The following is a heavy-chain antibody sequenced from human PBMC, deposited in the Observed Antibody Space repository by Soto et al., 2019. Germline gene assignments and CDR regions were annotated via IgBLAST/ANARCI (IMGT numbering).Heavy chain of an antibody. D-gene: IGHD6-13*01. CDR2: ISSSSSYI. V-gene: IGHV3-21*01. J-gene: IGHJ6*02. CDR1: GFTFSSYS. Sequence: GGSLRLSCAASGFTFSSYSMNWVRQAPGKGLEWVSSISSSSSYIYYADSVKGRFTISRDNAKNSLYLQVNSLRAEDTAVYYCARDLFGIAPYYYYGMDVWGQGTTVTVSS. CDR3: ARDLFGIAPYYYYGMDV.